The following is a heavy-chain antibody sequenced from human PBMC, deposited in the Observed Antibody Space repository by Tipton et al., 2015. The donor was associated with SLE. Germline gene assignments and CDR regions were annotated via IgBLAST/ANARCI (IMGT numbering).Heavy chain of an antibody. CDR3: ARGAGGDFWRDHSYYMDV. J-gene: IGHJ6*03. Sequence: LRLSCTVSGDSISSNNYYWDWIRQPPGKGLEWIGNIYYSGSTHYNPSLKSRVTISVDTSKNQFSLKLSSMTAADTAVYYCARGAGGDFWRDHSYYMDVWGKGTTVTVSS. D-gene: IGHD3-3*01. V-gene: IGHV4-39*07. CDR2: IYYSGST. CDR1: GDSISSNNYY.